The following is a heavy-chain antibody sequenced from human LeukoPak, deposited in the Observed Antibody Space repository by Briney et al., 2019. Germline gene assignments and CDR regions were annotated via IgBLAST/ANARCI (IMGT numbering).Heavy chain of an antibody. CDR3: ATGSGTYSPDY. D-gene: IGHD3-10*01. J-gene: IGHJ4*02. Sequence: ASVKVSCKASGYPFTGQYLHWVRQAPGQGLEWMGWITPNSGGTNYAQRFQGRVTMTRDTSISTAYMELSGLRSDDTAVYYCATGSGTYSPDYWGLGTVVTVSS. CDR1: GYPFTGQY. V-gene: IGHV1-2*02. CDR2: ITPNSGGT.